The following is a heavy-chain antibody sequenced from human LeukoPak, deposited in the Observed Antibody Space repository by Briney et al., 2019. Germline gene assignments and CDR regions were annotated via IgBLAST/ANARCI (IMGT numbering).Heavy chain of an antibody. CDR3: ARENLWPQGVGYFDL. V-gene: IGHV7-4-1*02. CDR2: INTNTGNP. J-gene: IGHJ2*01. CDR1: GYTFTSFA. D-gene: IGHD3-10*01. Sequence: GASVKVSCKASGYTFTSFAMNWVRQAPGQGLEWIGWINTNTGNPTYAQGFTGRFVFSLDTSVSTAYLQISSLKAEDTAVYYCARENLWPQGVGYFDLWGRGTLVTVSS.